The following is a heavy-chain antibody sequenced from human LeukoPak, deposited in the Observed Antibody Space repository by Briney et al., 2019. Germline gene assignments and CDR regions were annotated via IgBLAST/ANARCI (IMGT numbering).Heavy chain of an antibody. CDR3: ATVRNGDTRDFDY. V-gene: IGHV3-21*01. Sequence: GGSLRLSCAASGFTFSSYDLNWVRQAPGKGLEWVSSISSSSSYIYYADSVKGRFTISRDNAENSLYLQMNSLRAEDTAVYSCATVRNGDTRDFDYWGQGTLVTVSS. CDR2: ISSSSSYI. J-gene: IGHJ4*02. D-gene: IGHD4-17*01. CDR1: GFTFSSYD.